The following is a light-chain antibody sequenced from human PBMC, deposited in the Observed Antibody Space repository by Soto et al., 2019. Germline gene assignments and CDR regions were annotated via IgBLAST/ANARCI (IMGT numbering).Light chain of an antibody. J-gene: IGKJ1*01. V-gene: IGKV3-15*01. Sequence: EIVMAQSPGTLSLSPGETVTLSCRASQSIDSNYLSWYQQKTGQAPRLLIYGESSRATGIPARFSGSGSGTEFNLTITRLQSEDFAVYYCQKYNSWPRTCGQGTKVDIK. CDR3: QKYNSWPRT. CDR2: GES. CDR1: QSIDSN.